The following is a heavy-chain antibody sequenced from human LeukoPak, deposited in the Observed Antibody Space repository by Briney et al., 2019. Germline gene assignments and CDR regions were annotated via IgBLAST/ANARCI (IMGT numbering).Heavy chain of an antibody. CDR1: GGTFSSYA. V-gene: IGHV1-69*06. J-gene: IGHJ4*02. CDR2: IIPIFGTA. CDR3: AREDRWADYYDSSGLDY. D-gene: IGHD3-22*01. Sequence: ASVKVSCKASGGTFSSYAISWVRQAPGQGLEWMGGIIPIFGTANYAQEFQGRVTITADKSTSTAYMELSSLRSEDTAVYYCAREDRWADYYDSSGLDYWGQGTLVTVSS.